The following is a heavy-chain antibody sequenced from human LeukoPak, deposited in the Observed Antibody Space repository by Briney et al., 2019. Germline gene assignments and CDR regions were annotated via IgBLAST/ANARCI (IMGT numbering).Heavy chain of an antibody. J-gene: IGHJ4*02. CDR1: GFTFSDYN. Sequence: GGSLRLSCAASGFTFSDYNMNWYRQAPGKRLGWVSYISTHSTSIYYADSVKGRFTISRDNAKSSLYLQMNSLRADDTAVYYCARGSTVAGTRTVPSPERWGQGTLVTVSS. D-gene: IGHD6-19*01. CDR2: ISTHSTSI. V-gene: IGHV3-48*01. CDR3: ARGSTVAGTRTVPSPER.